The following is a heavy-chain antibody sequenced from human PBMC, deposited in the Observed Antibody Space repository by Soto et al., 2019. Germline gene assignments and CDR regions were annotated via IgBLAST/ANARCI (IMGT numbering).Heavy chain of an antibody. CDR3: ARDLARSGGFNDAFDI. V-gene: IGHV3-20*01. CDR2: INWNGGST. J-gene: IGHJ3*02. CDR1: GFTFDDYG. D-gene: IGHD2-15*01. Sequence: PGGSLRLSCAASGFTFDDYGMSWVRQAPGKGLEWVSGINWNGGSTGYADSVKGRFTISRDNAKNSLYLQMNSLRAEDTALYHCARDLARSGGFNDAFDIWGQGTMVTVSS.